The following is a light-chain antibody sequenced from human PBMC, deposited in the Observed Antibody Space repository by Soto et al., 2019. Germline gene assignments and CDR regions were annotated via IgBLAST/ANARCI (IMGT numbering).Light chain of an antibody. CDR2: GAS. J-gene: IGKJ1*01. CDR3: QKYNNYSPAK. CDR1: QDISHF. V-gene: IGKV1-27*01. Sequence: DIQLTQSPSSLSASVGDRVTFTCRASQDISHFLAWYQQRPGEVPRLLIYGASTLQSGVPSRFSGSGFGTDFTLTITSLQPEDVATYYCQKYNNYSPAKFGPGTKVVIK.